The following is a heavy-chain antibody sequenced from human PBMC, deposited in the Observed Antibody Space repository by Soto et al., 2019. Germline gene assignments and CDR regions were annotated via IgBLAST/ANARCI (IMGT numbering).Heavy chain of an antibody. J-gene: IGHJ6*02. CDR1: GYXFTSYW. CDR2: IYPGDSDN. Sequence: PXEXLKISCKGSGYXFTSYWIGWVRQMPGKGLEWMGIIYPGDSDNRYSPSFQGQVTISADKYISTAYLQWSSLKASDTAMYYCARWKLRDYYYYGMDVWGQGTTVTVSS. D-gene: IGHD2-15*01. V-gene: IGHV5-51*01. CDR3: ARWKLRDYYYYGMDV.